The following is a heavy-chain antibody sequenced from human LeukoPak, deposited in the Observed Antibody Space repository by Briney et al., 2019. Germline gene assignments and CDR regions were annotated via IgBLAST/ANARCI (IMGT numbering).Heavy chain of an antibody. CDR3: ARGKIGEVRGVPAANNWFDP. V-gene: IGHV7-4-1*02. Sequence: GASVKVSCKASGYTFTSYAMNWVRQAPGQGLEWMGWINTNTGNPTYAQGFTGRFVFSLDTSVSTAYLQISSLKAEDTAVYYCARGKIGEVRGVPAANNWFDPWGQGTLVTVSS. J-gene: IGHJ5*02. CDR2: INTNTGNP. CDR1: GYTFTSYA. D-gene: IGHD2-2*01.